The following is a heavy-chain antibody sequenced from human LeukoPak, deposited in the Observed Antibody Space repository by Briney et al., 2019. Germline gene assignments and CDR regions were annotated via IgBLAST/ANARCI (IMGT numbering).Heavy chain of an antibody. CDR2: IKQDGSQK. CDR1: GFTFSRYW. V-gene: IGHV3-7*01. D-gene: IGHD3-10*01. CDR3: VRGDYYDSGTSFIDAFDI. J-gene: IGHJ3*02. Sequence: GRSLRLSCSASGFTFSRYWMSWVRQAPGKGLEWVANIKQDGSQKFYVASVKGRFTISRDNAKNSLCLHMNSLRAEDTAVYYCVRGDYYDSGTSFIDAFDIWGQGTMVTVSS.